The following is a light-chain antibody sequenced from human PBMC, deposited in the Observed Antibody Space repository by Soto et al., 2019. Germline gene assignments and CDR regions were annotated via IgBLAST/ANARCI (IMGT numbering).Light chain of an antibody. V-gene: IGLV2-14*01. CDR1: SGDIGSYNR. CDR3: SSYTNINTRACV. J-gene: IGLJ1*01. CDR2: EVT. Sequence: QSQRSLPGSVSGSPGESITISCTGTSGDIGSYNRVSWYQQHPGKAPKLIIYEVTDRPSGVSNRFSGSKSGNTASPTISGLQAEDEAEYYCSSYTNINTRACVFGTGTKVTVL.